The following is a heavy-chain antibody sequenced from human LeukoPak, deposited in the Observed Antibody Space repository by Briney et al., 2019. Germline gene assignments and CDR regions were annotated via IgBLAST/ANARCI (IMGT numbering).Heavy chain of an antibody. CDR3: AKDELSVVVVPAAIFDYYYYGMDV. J-gene: IGHJ6*02. CDR1: GFTFSSYG. CDR2: ISYDGSNK. V-gene: IGHV3-30*18. Sequence: PGRSLRLSCAASGFTFSSYGMHWVRQAPGKGLEWVAVISYDGSNKYYADSVKGRFTISRDNSKNTLYPQMNSLRAEDTAVYYCAKDELSVVVVPAAIFDYYYYGMDVWGQGTTVTVSS. D-gene: IGHD2-2*01.